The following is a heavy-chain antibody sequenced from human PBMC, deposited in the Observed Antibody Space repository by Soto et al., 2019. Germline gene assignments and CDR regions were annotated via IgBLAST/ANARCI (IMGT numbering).Heavy chain of an antibody. CDR3: VRRTDYGDQHCYMDV. CDR1: GGSISGYY. D-gene: IGHD4-17*01. V-gene: IGHV4-59*08. CDR2: IFYTGST. Sequence: SETLSLTCTVSGGSISGYYWSWVRQPPGKGLEYIGYIFYTGSTNYNPFLKSRVTMSVDTSKNQLSLRLSSVTAADTAVYYCVRRTDYGDQHCYMDVWGKGTTVTVSS. J-gene: IGHJ6*03.